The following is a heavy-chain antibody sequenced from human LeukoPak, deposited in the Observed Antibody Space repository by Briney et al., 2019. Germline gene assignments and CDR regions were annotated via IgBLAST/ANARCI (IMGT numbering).Heavy chain of an antibody. J-gene: IGHJ3*02. Sequence: PGGPLRLSCAASGFTFSSYWMHWVRQAPGKGLVWVSRINSDGSSTSYADSVKGRFTISRDNAKNTLYLQMNSLGAEDTAVYYCVLLGTDAFDIWGQGTMVTVSS. D-gene: IGHD3-16*01. CDR3: VLLGTDAFDI. CDR2: INSDGSST. V-gene: IGHV3-74*01. CDR1: GFTFSSYW.